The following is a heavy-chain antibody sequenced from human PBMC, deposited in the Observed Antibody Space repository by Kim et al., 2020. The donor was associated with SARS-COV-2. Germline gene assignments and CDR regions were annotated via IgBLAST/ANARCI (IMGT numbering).Heavy chain of an antibody. J-gene: IGHJ6*03. V-gene: IGHV4-39*01. CDR3: AIHIYSSEWYGEYYYMVD. CDR1: GGSISSSSYY. Sequence: SETLSLTCTVSGGSISSSSYYWGWIRQPPGKGLEWIGSIYYSGSTYYNPSLKSRVTISVDTSTNQFSLKLSSVTAADTAVYYCAIHIYSSEWYGEYYYMVDWGAETTVTVS. CDR2: IYYSGST. D-gene: IGHD6-19*01.